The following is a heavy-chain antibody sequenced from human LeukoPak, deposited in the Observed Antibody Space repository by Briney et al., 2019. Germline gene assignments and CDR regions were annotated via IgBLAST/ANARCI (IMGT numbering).Heavy chain of an antibody. CDR1: GFTFSDYA. V-gene: IGHV3-64*01. Sequence: PGGSLRLSCAASGFTFSDYAMHWVRQAPGEGLEYVSLISSNGGSTYYANSVKGRFTISRDNSKDTLSLQMGSLRAEDMAVYYCARSNCSTTTCLFNAFDVWGQGTMVIVSS. CDR2: ISSNGGST. D-gene: IGHD2-2*01. J-gene: IGHJ3*01. CDR3: ARSNCSTTTCLFNAFDV.